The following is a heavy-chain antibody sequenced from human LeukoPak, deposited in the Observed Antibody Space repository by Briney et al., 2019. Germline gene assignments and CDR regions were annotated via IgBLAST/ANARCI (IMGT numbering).Heavy chain of an antibody. CDR3: ARDGPAQMVEFDY. CDR1: GYTFSDTGWY. CDR2: IHPNNGAT. D-gene: IGHD3-10*01. Sequence: GASVKVSCKASGYTFSDTGWYLYWLRQAPGQGLVCMGWIHPNNGATAYAQNFQGRVAMTRDTSISTAYMELRRLRPDDTAVYYCARDGPAQMVEFDYWGQGTLVTVSS. J-gene: IGHJ4*02. V-gene: IGHV1-2*02.